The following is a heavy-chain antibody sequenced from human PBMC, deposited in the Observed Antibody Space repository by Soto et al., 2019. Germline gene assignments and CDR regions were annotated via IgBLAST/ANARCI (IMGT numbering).Heavy chain of an antibody. V-gene: IGHV3-30-3*01. CDR2: ISYDESHK. Sequence: QVQLVESGGDVVQPGRSLRLSCAVSGFTFSNYAMHWVRQAPVKGLEWVAVISYDESHKYYADSVKGRFTISRDNSKNTLYLQMNSLRAEDTAVYYCASFSNHLRYFVWGQGTLVTVSS. J-gene: IGHJ4*02. CDR3: ASFSNHLRYFV. D-gene: IGHD3-9*01. CDR1: GFTFSNYA.